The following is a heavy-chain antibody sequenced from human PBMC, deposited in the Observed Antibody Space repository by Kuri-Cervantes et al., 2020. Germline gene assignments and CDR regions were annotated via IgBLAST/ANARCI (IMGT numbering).Heavy chain of an antibody. CDR1: GGTFSSYA. D-gene: IGHD6-19*01. CDR2: IIPIFGTA. Sequence: SVKVSCKASGGTFSSYAISWVRQAPGQGLEWMGGIIPIFGTANYAQKFQGRVTITTDESTSTAYMVLSSLRSEDTAVYYRARERIAVAGQLDYWGQGTLVTVSS. J-gene: IGHJ4*02. V-gene: IGHV1-69*05. CDR3: ARERIAVAGQLDY.